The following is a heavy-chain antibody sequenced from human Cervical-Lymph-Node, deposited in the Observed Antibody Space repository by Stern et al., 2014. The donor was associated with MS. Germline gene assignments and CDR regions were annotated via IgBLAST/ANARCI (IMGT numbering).Heavy chain of an antibody. D-gene: IGHD3/OR15-3a*01. V-gene: IGHV3-30*04. CDR1: GFTFSSYS. CDR3: AKERTYDFWGGQFDY. CDR2: ISYDGMYT. J-gene: IGHJ4*02. Sequence: QLVQSGGGVVQPGRSLRLSCAASGFTFSSYSMHWVRQAPGKGLEWVAVISYDGMYTYYGDSVKGRFTISRDNSKNTLYLQMNSLRAKDTAVYYCAKERTYDFWGGQFDYWGQGNLVTVSS.